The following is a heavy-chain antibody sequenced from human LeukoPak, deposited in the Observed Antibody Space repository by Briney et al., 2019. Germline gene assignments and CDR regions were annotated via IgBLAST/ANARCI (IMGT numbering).Heavy chain of an antibody. V-gene: IGHV3-48*04. D-gene: IGHD3-10*01. CDR1: GFTFSSYS. Sequence: PGGSLRLSCAASGFTFSSYSMNWVRQAPGKGLEWVSYISSSGSTIYYADSVKGRFTISRDNAKNSLYLQMNSLRAEDTAVYCCARDLYGSGRYDYWGQGTLVTVSS. CDR3: ARDLYGSGRYDY. CDR2: ISSSGSTI. J-gene: IGHJ4*02.